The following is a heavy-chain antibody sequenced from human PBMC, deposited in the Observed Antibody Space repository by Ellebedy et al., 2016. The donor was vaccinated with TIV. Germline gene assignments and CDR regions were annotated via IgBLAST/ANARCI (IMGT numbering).Heavy chain of an antibody. Sequence: PGGSLRLSCAASGFTFSRYAMNWVRQAPGKGLEWVSYISASSANIHYADSVKGRFTISRDNAKNSLDLQMNSLRDEDTAVYYCANDRSYGSSWDHYLDYWGQGILVTVSS. CDR1: GFTFSRYA. V-gene: IGHV3-48*02. CDR3: ANDRSYGSSWDHYLDY. CDR2: ISASSANI. J-gene: IGHJ4*02. D-gene: IGHD6-13*01.